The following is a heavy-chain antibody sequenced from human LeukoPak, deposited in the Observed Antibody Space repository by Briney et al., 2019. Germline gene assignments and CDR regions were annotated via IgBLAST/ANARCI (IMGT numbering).Heavy chain of an antibody. D-gene: IGHD5-24*01. J-gene: IGHJ4*02. CDR1: GGSISNYY. CDR2: IYYSGST. V-gene: IGHV4-59*01. CDR3: AREEDGYNPGFDY. Sequence: SETLSLTCTVSGGSISNYYWSWIRQPPGKGLEWIGYIYYSGSTNYNPSLKSRVTISVDTSKNQFSLKLSSVTAADTAVYYCAREEDGYNPGFDYWGQGTLVTVSS.